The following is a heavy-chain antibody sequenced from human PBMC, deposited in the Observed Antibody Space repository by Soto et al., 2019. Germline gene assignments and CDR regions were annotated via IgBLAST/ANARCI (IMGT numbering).Heavy chain of an antibody. D-gene: IGHD3-10*01. J-gene: IGHJ5*02. Sequence: SETLSLTCTVSGGSISSYYWSWIRQPPGKGLEWIGYIYYSGSTNYNPSLKSRVTISVDTSKNQFSLKLSSVTAADTAVYYCARGGKLLWFGELLPRNWFDPWGQGTLVTV. CDR1: GGSISSYY. CDR3: ARGGKLLWFGELLPRNWFDP. V-gene: IGHV4-59*01. CDR2: IYYSGST.